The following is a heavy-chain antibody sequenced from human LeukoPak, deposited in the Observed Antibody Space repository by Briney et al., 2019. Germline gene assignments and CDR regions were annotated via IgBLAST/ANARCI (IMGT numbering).Heavy chain of an antibody. CDR1: GFTFSSYS. CDR2: ISSSSSTI. J-gene: IGHJ4*02. Sequence: GGSLRLSCAASGFTFSSYSMNWVRQAPGKGLEWVSYISSSSSTIYYADSVKGRFTISRDNAKNSLYLQMNSLRAEDTAVYYCARPGGYSYGLLLLALDYWGQGTLVTVSS. CDR3: ARPGGYSYGLLLLALDY. D-gene: IGHD5-18*01. V-gene: IGHV3-48*01.